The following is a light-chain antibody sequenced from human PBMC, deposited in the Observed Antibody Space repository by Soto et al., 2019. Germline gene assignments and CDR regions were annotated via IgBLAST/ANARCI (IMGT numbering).Light chain of an antibody. CDR3: QQYNNWPPIT. Sequence: EIEMTQSPSSLSVSPGWRSTIACRASQSVGSNLAWYQQKPGQAPRLLXYGASTRATGIPARFSGSGSGTEFTLTISSLQSEDFAVYYCQQYNNWPPITFGQGTRLEIK. V-gene: IGKV3-15*01. CDR1: QSVGSN. CDR2: GAS. J-gene: IGKJ5*01.